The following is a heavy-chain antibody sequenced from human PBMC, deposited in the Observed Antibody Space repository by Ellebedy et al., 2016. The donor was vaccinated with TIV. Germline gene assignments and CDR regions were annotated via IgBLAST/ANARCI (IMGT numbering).Heavy chain of an antibody. Sequence: SETLSLTXAVSGGSMRSGPYCWSWIRQPPGKGLEWVGYINQSGRTYYNPSLKSRVTISVDRSRNKFSLDLRSVTAADTAVYYCARGRHSYGYEWLDTWGQGTLASVPS. D-gene: IGHD5-18*01. V-gene: IGHV4-30-2*01. CDR1: GGSMRSGPYC. CDR2: INQSGRT. CDR3: ARGRHSYGYEWLDT. J-gene: IGHJ5*02.